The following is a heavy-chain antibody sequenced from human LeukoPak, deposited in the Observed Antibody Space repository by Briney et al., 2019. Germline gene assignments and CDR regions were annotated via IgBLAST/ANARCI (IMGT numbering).Heavy chain of an antibody. V-gene: IGHV4-39*07. Sequence: SETLSLTCSVSGGSVTSGIYHWGWIRQSPGKGLEWIGSVYFDGGTHYNPSLQSRVTISIDTSKNQFSLRLSSVTAADTALYYCARDHYYDGRGRFDPWGQGTLVTVSS. CDR3: ARDHYYDGRGRFDP. CDR1: GGSVTSGIYH. CDR2: VYFDGGT. J-gene: IGHJ5*02. D-gene: IGHD3-16*01.